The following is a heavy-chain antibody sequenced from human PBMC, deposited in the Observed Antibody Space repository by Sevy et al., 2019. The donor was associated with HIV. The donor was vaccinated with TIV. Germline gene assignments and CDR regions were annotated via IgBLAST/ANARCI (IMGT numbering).Heavy chain of an antibody. CDR1: GFTFSSYS. CDR2: ISSSSDSRRTP. V-gene: IGHV3-48*01. Sequence: GGSLRLSCVASGFTFSSYSMNWVRQAPGKGLEWVSYISSSSDSRRTPYYADSVKGRFSISRDNAKNSVHLQMTSLRVEDTAVYYCARPDLSGWYFDFWGHGTLVTVSS. J-gene: IGHJ4*01. D-gene: IGHD6-19*01. CDR3: ARPDLSGWYFDF.